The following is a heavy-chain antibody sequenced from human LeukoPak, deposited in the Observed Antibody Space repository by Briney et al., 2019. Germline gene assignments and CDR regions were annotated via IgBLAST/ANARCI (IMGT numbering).Heavy chain of an antibody. J-gene: IGHJ4*02. CDR1: GGPIPSSRYY. V-gene: IGHV4-39*07. D-gene: IGHD6-13*01. Sequence: SETLSLTCSVSGGPIPSSRYYWGWIRQPPGRGLEWIGSIYYSGSTYYNPSLKSRVTISVDTSKNQFSLKMNSVTAADTAIYYCASDRGVASPAFFDYWGPGTLVAVSS. CDR2: IYYSGST. CDR3: ASDRGVASPAFFDY.